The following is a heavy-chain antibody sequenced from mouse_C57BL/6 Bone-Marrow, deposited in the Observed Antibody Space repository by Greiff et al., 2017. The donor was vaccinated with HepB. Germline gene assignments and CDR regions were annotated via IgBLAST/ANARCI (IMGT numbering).Heavy chain of an antibody. Sequence: QVQLKESGAELARPGASVKLSCKASGYTFTSYGISWVKQRTGQGLEWIGEIYPRSGNTYYNEKFKGKATLTVDKSSSTAYMQLSSLTSEDSAVYYCATITTVVATDYWGQGTTLTVSS. CDR1: GYTFTSYG. CDR3: ATITTVVATDY. CDR2: IYPRSGNT. D-gene: IGHD1-1*01. V-gene: IGHV1-81*01. J-gene: IGHJ2*01.